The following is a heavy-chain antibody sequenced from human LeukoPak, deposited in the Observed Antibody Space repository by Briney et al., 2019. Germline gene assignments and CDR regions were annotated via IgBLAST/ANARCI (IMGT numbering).Heavy chain of an antibody. CDR1: GGSISSSSYY. J-gene: IGHJ4*02. CDR3: ARRVWGSYRLDY. V-gene: IGHV4-39*01. Sequence: SETLSLACTVSGGSISSSSYYWGWIRQPPGKGLEWIGSIYYSGSTYYNPSLQSRVTISVDTSKNQFSLKLSSVTAADTAVYYCARRVWGSYRLDYWGQGTLVTVSS. D-gene: IGHD3-16*02. CDR2: IYYSGST.